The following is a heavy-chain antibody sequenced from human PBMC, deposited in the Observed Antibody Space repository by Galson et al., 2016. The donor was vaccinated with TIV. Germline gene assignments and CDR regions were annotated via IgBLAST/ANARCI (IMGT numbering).Heavy chain of an antibody. CDR3: ARAGGAADY. CDR1: GYGFSSYW. Sequence: QSGAEVKKPGESLKISCQGSGYGFSSYWIAWVRQMPGEGLEWMGVIYAADSDTRYSPSFQGQVTISADKSISTAYLQWSSLRASDTAMYYCARAGGAADYWGQGTLVTVSS. J-gene: IGHJ4*02. V-gene: IGHV5-51*01. CDR2: IYAADSDT. D-gene: IGHD3-10*01.